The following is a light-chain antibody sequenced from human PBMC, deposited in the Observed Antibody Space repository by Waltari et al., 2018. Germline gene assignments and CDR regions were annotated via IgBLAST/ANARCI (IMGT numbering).Light chain of an antibody. CDR2: RNN. J-gene: IGLJ2*01. Sequence: QSVLTQPPSASGTPGQRVTISCSGSSSNIGSNYVYWYQQLPGTSPKLLSDRNNHRPSGVPDRFSGSKSGTSASLAISGLRSEDEADYYCAAWDDSLSGVVFGGGTKLTVL. CDR3: AAWDDSLSGVV. V-gene: IGLV1-47*01. CDR1: SSNIGSNY.